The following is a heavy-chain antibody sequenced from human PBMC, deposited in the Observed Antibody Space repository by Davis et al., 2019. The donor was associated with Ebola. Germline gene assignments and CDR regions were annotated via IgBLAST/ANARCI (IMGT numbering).Heavy chain of an antibody. CDR1: GGARSSYY. V-gene: IGHV4-59*01. CDR2: IYYSGST. J-gene: IGHJ3*02. D-gene: IGHD3-22*01. CDR3: ARESYYYDSSGYHQGAFDI. Sequence: SETLSLTCTVSGGARSSYYWSWIRQPPGKGLEWIGYIYYSGSTNYNPSLKSRVTISVDTSKNQFSLKLSSVTAADTAVYYCARESYYYDSSGYHQGAFDIWGQGTMVTVSS.